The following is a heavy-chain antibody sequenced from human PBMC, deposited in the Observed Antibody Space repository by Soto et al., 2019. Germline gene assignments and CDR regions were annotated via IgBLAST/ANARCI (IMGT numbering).Heavy chain of an antibody. CDR2: IYYSGST. J-gene: IGHJ3*02. D-gene: IGHD3-22*01. CDR1: GGSISSVGYY. CDR3: ARKPTYYYDSSGYYSDAFDI. V-gene: IGHV4-31*03. Sequence: SETLSLTCTVSGGSISSVGYYWSWIRQHPGKGLEWIGYIYYSGSTYYNPSLKSRVTISVDTSKNQFSLKLSSVTAADTAVYYCARKPTYYYDSSGYYSDAFDIWGQGTMVTVSS.